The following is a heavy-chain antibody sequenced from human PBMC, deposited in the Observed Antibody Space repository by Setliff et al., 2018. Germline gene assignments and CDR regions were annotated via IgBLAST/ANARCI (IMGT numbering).Heavy chain of an antibody. CDR1: GFSFSSYA. D-gene: IGHD2-15*01. J-gene: IGHJ6*03. CDR3: ARIRLCGGRVICPPGRYVDV. V-gene: IGHV3-23*01. Sequence: HPGGSLRLSCVGSGFSFSSYAMTWVRQAPGKGLEWVSSVSGSGDRIFYADSVKGRFTISRDNSKNTLYLHMNSLRPEDTAVYYCARIRLCGGRVICPPGRYVDVWGKGTTVTVSS. CDR2: VSGSGDRI.